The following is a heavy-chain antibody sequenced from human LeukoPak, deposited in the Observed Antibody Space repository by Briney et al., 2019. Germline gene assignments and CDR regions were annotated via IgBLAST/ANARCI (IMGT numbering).Heavy chain of an antibody. V-gene: IGHV3-7*01. CDR1: GFTFRSYW. CDR2: IKQDGSDM. D-gene: IGHD4-23*01. Sequence: PGGSLRLSCAASGFTFRSYWMSWVRQAPGKGLEWVANIKQDGSDMYYVGSVKGRFTISRDNAKNSLYLQMNSLRAEDTAMYYCARDSRSLYGGNDYWGQGTLVTVSS. J-gene: IGHJ4*02. CDR3: ARDSRSLYGGNDY.